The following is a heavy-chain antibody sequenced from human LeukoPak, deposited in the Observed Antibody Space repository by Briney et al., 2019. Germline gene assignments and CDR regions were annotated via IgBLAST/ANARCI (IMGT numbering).Heavy chain of an antibody. CDR2: IWYDGSNK. Sequence: GGSLRLSCAASGFTFSSYGMHWVRQAPGKGLEWVAVIWYDGSNKYYADPVKGRFTISRDNSKNTLYLQMNSLRAEDTAVYYCARDVVYYGSSSFDYWGQGTLVTVSS. CDR1: GFTFSSYG. CDR3: ARDVVYYGSSSFDY. V-gene: IGHV3-33*01. D-gene: IGHD3-22*01. J-gene: IGHJ4*02.